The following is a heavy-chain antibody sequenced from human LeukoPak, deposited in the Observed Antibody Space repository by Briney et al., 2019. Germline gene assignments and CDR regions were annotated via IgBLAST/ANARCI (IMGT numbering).Heavy chain of an antibody. J-gene: IGHJ6*03. V-gene: IGHV4-59*01. CDR1: GGSISSYY. Sequence: SETLSLTCTVSGGSISSYYWSWIRQPPGKGLEWIGYIYYSGSTNYNPSLKSRVTISVDTSKNQFSLKLSSVTAADTAVYYCARVFCSGGSCYDQGIYYYYMDVWGKGTTVTVSS. CDR3: ARVFCSGGSCYDQGIYYYYMDV. CDR2: IYYSGST. D-gene: IGHD2-15*01.